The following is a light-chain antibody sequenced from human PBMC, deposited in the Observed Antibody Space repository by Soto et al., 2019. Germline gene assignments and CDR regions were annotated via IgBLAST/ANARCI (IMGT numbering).Light chain of an antibody. V-gene: IGKV3-15*01. CDR3: QHYHNGPPQYT. CDR2: GAS. Sequence: EIVMTQSPASLSVSPGDGATLSCRASQSVASNVAWYQQKPGQGPRLLIHGASTRAAGVPARFSGSGSGTDLTLPISSLQSDELAFYYFQHYHNGPPQYTFGQGKKLQIK. J-gene: IGKJ2*01. CDR1: QSVASN.